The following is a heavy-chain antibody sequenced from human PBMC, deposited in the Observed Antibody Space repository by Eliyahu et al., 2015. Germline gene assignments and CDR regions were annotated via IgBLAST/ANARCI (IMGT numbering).Heavy chain of an antibody. Sequence: QVQLVQSGAEVTXPGASVKVSCTAXGYTFTXYYMHWVRQAPGQGLEWMGRINPNXGGTNYAQKFQGRVTMTRDTSISTAYMELSRLGSDDTAVYYCARDGGYCSGGVCSGGGIDYWGQGTLVTVSS. CDR3: ARDGGYCSGGVCSGGGIDY. D-gene: IGHD2-8*02. V-gene: IGHV1-2*06. CDR2: INPNXGGT. J-gene: IGHJ4*02. CDR1: GYTFTXYY.